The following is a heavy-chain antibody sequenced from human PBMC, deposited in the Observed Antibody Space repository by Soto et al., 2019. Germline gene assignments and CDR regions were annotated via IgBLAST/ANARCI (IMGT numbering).Heavy chain of an antibody. V-gene: IGHV3-11*06. CDR2: ISSSSSYT. J-gene: IGHJ4*02. D-gene: IGHD2-21*01. Sequence: GGSLRLSCAASGFTFSDYYMSWIRQAPGKGLEWVSCISSSSSYTNYADSVKGRFTISRDNAKNSLYLQMNSLRAEDTAVYYCARGGHIYYFDSWGQGTLVTVSS. CDR1: GFTFSDYY. CDR3: ARGGHIYYFDS.